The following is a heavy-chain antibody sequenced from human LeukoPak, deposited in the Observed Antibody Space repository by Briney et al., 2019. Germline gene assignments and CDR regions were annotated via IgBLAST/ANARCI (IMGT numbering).Heavy chain of an antibody. V-gene: IGHV4-39*07. CDR2: IYYGGST. D-gene: IGHD6-13*01. J-gene: IGHJ4*02. CDR1: GGSINRSSNY. CDR3: ARDGAGASSWYGFDY. Sequence: SETLSLTCTVSGGSINRSSNYWGWIRQPPGKGLEWIGSIYYGGSTYYNPSLKSRVTISVDTSKNQFSLKLSSVTAADTAVYYCARDGAGASSWYGFDYWGQGTLVTVSS.